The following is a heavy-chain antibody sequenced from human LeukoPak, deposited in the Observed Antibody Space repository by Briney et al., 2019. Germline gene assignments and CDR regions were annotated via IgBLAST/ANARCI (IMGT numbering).Heavy chain of an antibody. CDR3: ARLSPGSILDH. J-gene: IGHJ4*02. Sequence: PGGSLRLSCAAYGFTFSSFEMNWVRQAPGKGLEWVSYISSSGSTIYYADSVRGRFTISRDNAQKSLFLQMNSLRAEDTAAYYCARLSPGSILDHWGQGALVTVSS. CDR1: GFTFSSFE. CDR2: ISSSGSTI. D-gene: IGHD1-1*01. V-gene: IGHV3-48*03.